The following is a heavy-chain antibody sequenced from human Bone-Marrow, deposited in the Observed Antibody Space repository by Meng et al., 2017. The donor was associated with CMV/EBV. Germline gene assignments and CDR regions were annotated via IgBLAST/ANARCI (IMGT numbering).Heavy chain of an antibody. V-gene: IGHV3-20*04. CDR2: INWNGGSS. Sequence: GGSLRLSCAASGFTFDNYGMTWVRQAPGKGLEWVSGINWNGGSSGYIDSVKGRFTISRDNAQNSLYLQMNSLRAEDTALYYCARVGYSNLKGDYYYAMDVWGQGTLVTVSS. J-gene: IGHJ6*02. D-gene: IGHD4-11*01. CDR1: GFTFDNYG. CDR3: ARVGYSNLKGDYYYAMDV.